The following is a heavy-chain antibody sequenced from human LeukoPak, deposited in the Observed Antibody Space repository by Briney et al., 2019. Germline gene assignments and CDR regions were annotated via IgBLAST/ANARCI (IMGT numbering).Heavy chain of an antibody. CDR2: IYTSGST. V-gene: IGHV4-4*07. CDR1: GASITGYY. Sequence: SETLSLTCSVSGASITGYYWSWIRQPAGKGLEWIGRIYTSGSTNYNASLKSRVTISVDTSKNQFSLKLSSVTAADTAVYYCARRRYYYDSSGYVSLFDYWGQGTLGTVSS. D-gene: IGHD3-22*01. CDR3: ARRRYYYDSSGYVSLFDY. J-gene: IGHJ4*02.